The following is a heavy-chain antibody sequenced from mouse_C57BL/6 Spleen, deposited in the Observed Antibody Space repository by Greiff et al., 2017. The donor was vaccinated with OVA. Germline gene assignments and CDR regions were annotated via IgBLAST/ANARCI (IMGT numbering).Heavy chain of an antibody. Sequence: EVKLQESGPELVKPGASVKISCKASGYSFTGYYMNWVKQSPEKSLEWIGEINPSTGGTTYNQKFKAKATLTVDKSSSTAYMQLKSLTSEDSAVYYCARGYGSSYWYFDVWGTGTTVTVSS. CDR2: INPSTGGT. J-gene: IGHJ1*03. V-gene: IGHV1-42*01. CDR3: ARGYGSSYWYFDV. D-gene: IGHD1-1*01. CDR1: GYSFTGYY.